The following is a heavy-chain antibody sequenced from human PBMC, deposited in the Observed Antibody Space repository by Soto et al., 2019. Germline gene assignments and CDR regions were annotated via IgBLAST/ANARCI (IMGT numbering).Heavy chain of an antibody. CDR2: ISYDGTNK. V-gene: IGHV3-30*19. CDR1: GFTFSSYG. J-gene: IGHJ5*02. Sequence: GGSLRLSCAASGFTFSSYGMHWVRQAPGKGLEWVAFISYDGTNKQFAGSVRGRFTVSRDSSKNTFYLQMNSLRPEDTAMYYCTRGIKGGLDPWGQGTLVTVSS. CDR3: TRGIKGGLDP.